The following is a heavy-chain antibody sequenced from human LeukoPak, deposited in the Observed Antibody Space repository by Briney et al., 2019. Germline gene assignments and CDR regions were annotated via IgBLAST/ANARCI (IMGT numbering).Heavy chain of an antibody. Sequence: GGSLRLSCAVSGITLSNYGMSWVRQAPGKGLEWVAGISGSGGGTNYGDSVKGRFTVSRDNYKNTLYLQMNSLGAEDTAVYFCAKRGVVIRVILVGFHKEAYYFDSWGQGALVTVSS. J-gene: IGHJ4*02. D-gene: IGHD3-22*01. CDR1: GITLSNYG. CDR3: AKRGVVIRVILVGFHKEAYYFDS. CDR2: ISGSGGGT. V-gene: IGHV3-23*01.